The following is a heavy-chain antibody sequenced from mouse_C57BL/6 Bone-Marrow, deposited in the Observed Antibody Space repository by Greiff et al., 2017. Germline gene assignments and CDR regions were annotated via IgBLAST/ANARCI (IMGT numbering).Heavy chain of an antibody. V-gene: IGHV1-55*01. CDR3: AVYFDY. Sequence: QVQLQQPGAELVKPGASVKMSCKASGYTFTSYWITWVKQRPGQGLEWIGDIYPGSGSTNYNEKFKGKATLTVDTSSRTAYMQLSSLTSEDSAVYYCAVYFDYWGQGTTLTVTS. CDR2: IYPGSGST. CDR1: GYTFTSYW. J-gene: IGHJ2*01.